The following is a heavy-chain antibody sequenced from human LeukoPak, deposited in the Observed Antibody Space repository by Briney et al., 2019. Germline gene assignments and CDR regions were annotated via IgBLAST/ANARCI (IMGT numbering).Heavy chain of an antibody. CDR2: ISWNSGSI. D-gene: IGHD2-15*01. CDR3: AKDSAKRYDDY. V-gene: IGHV3-9*01. CDR1: GFTFDDYA. J-gene: IGHJ4*02. Sequence: PGGSLRLSCAASGFTFDDYAMHWVRQAPGKSLEWVSGISWNSGSIGYADSVKGRFTISRENSKNTLYLQMNSLRAEDTAVYYCAKDSAKRYDDYWGQGTLVTVSS.